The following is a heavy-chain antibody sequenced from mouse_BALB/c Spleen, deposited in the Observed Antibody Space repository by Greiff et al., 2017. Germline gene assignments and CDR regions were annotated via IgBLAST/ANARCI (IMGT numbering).Heavy chain of an antibody. CDR1: GFTFSSYA. CDR3: ARQETNWACMDY. J-gene: IGHJ4*01. CDR2: ISSGSSTI. V-gene: IGHV5S21*01. Sequence: EVKLVESGGGLVKPGGSLKLSCAASGFTFSSYAMSWVRQTPEKRLEWVAYISSGSSTIYYADTVKGRFTISRDNAKNTLYLQMSSLRSEDTAMYYCARQETNWACMDYWGQGTSVTVSS. D-gene: IGHD4-1*01.